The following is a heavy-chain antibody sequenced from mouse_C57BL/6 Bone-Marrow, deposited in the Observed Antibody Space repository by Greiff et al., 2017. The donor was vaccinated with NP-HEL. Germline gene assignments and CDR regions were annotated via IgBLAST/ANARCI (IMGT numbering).Heavy chain of an antibody. V-gene: IGHV10-1*01. D-gene: IGHD1-1*01. CDR3: VRGTTVVSYYAMDY. CDR1: GFSFNTYA. Sequence: EVQLQESGGGLVQPKGSLKLSCAASGFSFNTYAMNWVRQAPGKGLEWVARIRSKSNNYATYYADSVKDRFTISRDDSESMLYLQMNNLKTEDTAMYYCVRGTTVVSYYAMDYWGQGTSVTVSS. CDR2: IRSKSNNYAT. J-gene: IGHJ4*01.